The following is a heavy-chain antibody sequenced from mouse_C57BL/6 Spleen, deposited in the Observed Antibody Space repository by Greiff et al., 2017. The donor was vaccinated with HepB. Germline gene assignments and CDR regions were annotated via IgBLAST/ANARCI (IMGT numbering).Heavy chain of an antibody. CDR3: ARRGDYYGSSYRYWYFDV. Sequence: VQLQQSGAELVKPGASVKISCKASGYAFSSYWMNWVKQRPGKGLEWIGQIYPGDGDTNYNGKFKGKATLTADKSSSTAYMQLSSLTSEDSAVYFCARRGDYYGSSYRYWYFDVWGTGTTVTVSS. CDR1: GYAFSSYW. CDR2: IYPGDGDT. D-gene: IGHD1-1*01. V-gene: IGHV1-80*01. J-gene: IGHJ1*03.